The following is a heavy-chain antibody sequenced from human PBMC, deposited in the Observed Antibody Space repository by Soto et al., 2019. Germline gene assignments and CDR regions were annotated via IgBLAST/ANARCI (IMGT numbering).Heavy chain of an antibody. CDR2: ISSDGSHK. CDR3: AKERSGWPDY. J-gene: IGHJ4*02. CDR1: GFTFSAHG. Sequence: PGGSLRLSCAASGFTFSAHGIDWVRQAPGKGLEWVAVISSDGSHKYYGDSVKGRFTISRDNSKNTVYLQMNSLTIEDTAIYYCAKERSGWPDYWGQGTLVTVSS. V-gene: IGHV3-30*18. D-gene: IGHD6-19*01.